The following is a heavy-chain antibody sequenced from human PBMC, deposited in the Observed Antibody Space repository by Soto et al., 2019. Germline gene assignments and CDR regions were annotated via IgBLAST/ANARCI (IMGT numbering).Heavy chain of an antibody. V-gene: IGHV3-33*01. D-gene: IGHD3-10*01. CDR2: IWYDGSNK. Sequence: GGFLRLSCAASGFTFSSYGMHWVRQAPGKGLEWVAVIWYDGSNKYYADSVKGRFTISRDNSKNTLYLQMNSLRAEDTAVYYCARPDEGLTYFDVWGKGTTVTVSS. J-gene: IGHJ6*04. CDR3: ARPDEGLTYFDV. CDR1: GFTFSSYG.